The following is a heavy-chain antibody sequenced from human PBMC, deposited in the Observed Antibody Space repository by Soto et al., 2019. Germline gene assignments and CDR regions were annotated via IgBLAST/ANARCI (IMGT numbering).Heavy chain of an antibody. CDR2: IYWDDDK. CDR3: AHSRYCASGTCYRDFDY. D-gene: IGHD2-15*01. V-gene: IGHV2-5*02. CDR1: GFSLSTDRVG. J-gene: IGHJ4*02. Sequence: QITLRESGPTLVKPTQTLTLTCTFSGFSLSTDRVGVGWIRQSPGKALEWLSLIYWDDDKRYSPSLKSRLTITKDTSKNQVLLTMTNMDPVDTATYFCAHSRYCASGTCYRDFDYWGQGTLVTVSS.